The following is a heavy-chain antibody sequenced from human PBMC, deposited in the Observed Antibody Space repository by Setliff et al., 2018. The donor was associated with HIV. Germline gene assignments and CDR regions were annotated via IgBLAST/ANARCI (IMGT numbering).Heavy chain of an antibody. D-gene: IGHD4-17*01. J-gene: IGHJ6*03. CDR3: ARDLGGEHDYADPAYMDV. CDR2: ISGFNGKI. Sequence: ASVKVSCKASGYTFSSYGISWVRQAPGQGLEWMGWISGFNGKINYAENFQGRVTLTTDSSASTAHMELWSLTSDDTAVYYCARDLGGEHDYADPAYMDVWGKGTTVTVYS. V-gene: IGHV1-18*01. CDR1: GYTFSSYG.